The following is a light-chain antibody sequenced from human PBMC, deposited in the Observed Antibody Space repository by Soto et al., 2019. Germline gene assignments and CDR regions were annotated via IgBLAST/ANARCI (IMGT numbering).Light chain of an antibody. Sequence: EIVITQSPATLSVSPGERATLSCRASQSVSSNLAWYQQKPGQAPRLLIYGASTGATGIPARFSGSGSGTEFTLTISSLQSEDFAVYYCQQYNNWLSTFGGGTKVEIK. J-gene: IGKJ4*01. CDR2: GAS. CDR3: QQYNNWLST. CDR1: QSVSSN. V-gene: IGKV3-15*01.